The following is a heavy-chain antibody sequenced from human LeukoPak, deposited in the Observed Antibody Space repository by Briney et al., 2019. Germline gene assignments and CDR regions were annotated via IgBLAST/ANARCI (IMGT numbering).Heavy chain of an antibody. CDR2: INHSGST. Sequence: SETLSLTCAVYGGSFSGYYWSWIRQPPGKGLEWIAEINHSGSTNYNPSLKSRVTISVDTSKNQFSLKLNSVTAADTAVYYCARDYYYYDSSGYSAWGQGTLVTVSS. J-gene: IGHJ4*02. D-gene: IGHD3-22*01. V-gene: IGHV4-34*01. CDR3: ARDYYYYDSSGYSA. CDR1: GGSFSGYY.